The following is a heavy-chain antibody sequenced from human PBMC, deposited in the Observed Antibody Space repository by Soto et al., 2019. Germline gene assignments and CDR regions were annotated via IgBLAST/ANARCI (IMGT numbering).Heavy chain of an antibody. D-gene: IGHD5-12*01. CDR3: ARERDGYNLNYFDY. Sequence: GGSLRLSCAASGFTFSSYAMHWVRQAPGKGLEWVAVISYDGSNKYYADSVKGRFTISRDNSKNTLYLQMNSLRAEDTAVYYCARERDGYNLNYFDYWGQGTLVTVSS. J-gene: IGHJ4*02. CDR1: GFTFSSYA. CDR2: ISYDGSNK. V-gene: IGHV3-30-3*01.